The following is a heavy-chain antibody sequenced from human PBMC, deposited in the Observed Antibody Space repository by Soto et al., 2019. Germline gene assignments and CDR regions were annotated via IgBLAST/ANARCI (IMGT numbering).Heavy chain of an antibody. CDR3: ARDGTGTTFFYYYYYGMDV. CDR2: ISAYNGNT. J-gene: IGHJ6*02. D-gene: IGHD1-1*01. V-gene: IGHV1-18*04. CDR1: GYTFTSYD. Sequence: ASVKVSCKGSGYTFTSYDMHWVRQAPGQGLEWMGWISAYNGNTNYAQKLQGRVTMTTDTSTSTAYMELRSLRSDDTAVYYCARDGTGTTFFYYYYYGMDVWGQGTTVTVSS.